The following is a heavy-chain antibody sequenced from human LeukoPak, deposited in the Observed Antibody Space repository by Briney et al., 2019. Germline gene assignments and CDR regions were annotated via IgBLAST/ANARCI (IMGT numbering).Heavy chain of an antibody. J-gene: IGHJ4*02. CDR3: ASDGHSGSLVY. CDR1: GVTLSNYA. CDR2: ISSSSSYI. D-gene: IGHD1-26*01. Sequence: GGSLRLSCVASGVTLSNYAMSWARQAPGKGLEWVSSISSSSSYIYYADSVKGRFTISRDNAKNSLYLQMYSLRVEDTAVYHCASDGHSGSLVYWGQGTLVTVSS. V-gene: IGHV3-21*01.